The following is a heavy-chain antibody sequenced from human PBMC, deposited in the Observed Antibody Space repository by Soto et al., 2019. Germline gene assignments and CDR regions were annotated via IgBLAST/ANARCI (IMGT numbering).Heavy chain of an antibody. V-gene: IGHV3-53*02. D-gene: IGHD3-10*01. Sequence: EVQLVETGGGLIQPGGSLRLSCAASGFIVSSNYMSWVRQAPGKGLEWVSVIYSGGSTYYAASVKGRFTISRDNCKNKLYLQMTSVRAVDTAVYYCARWFRGVSGFDPWGQGTLVTVSS. CDR2: IYSGGST. CDR1: GFIVSSNY. J-gene: IGHJ5*02. CDR3: ARWFRGVSGFDP.